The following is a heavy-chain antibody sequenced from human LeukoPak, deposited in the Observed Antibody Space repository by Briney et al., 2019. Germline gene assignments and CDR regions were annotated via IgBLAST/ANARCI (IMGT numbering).Heavy chain of an antibody. J-gene: IGHJ4*01. V-gene: IGHV3-23*01. D-gene: IGHD6-19*01. Sequence: GGSLRLPCAASGFTFSNSAMSWVRQAPGKGLEWVSTLSGSGITTYYADSGKGRFTISRDNSKNTLYLQMNSLRAEDTAVYYCAKGIYSSGWSYFDYWGHGTLVTVSS. CDR2: LSGSGITT. CDR1: GFTFSNSA. CDR3: AKGIYSSGWSYFDY.